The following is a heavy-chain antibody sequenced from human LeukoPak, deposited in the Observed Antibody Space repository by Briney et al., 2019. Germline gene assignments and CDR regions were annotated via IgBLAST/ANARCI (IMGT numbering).Heavy chain of an antibody. J-gene: IGHJ5*02. D-gene: IGHD3-22*01. Sequence: PSETLSLTCTVSGGSISSYYWSWIRQPPGKGLEWIGYIYYSGSTNYNPSLKSRVTISVDTSKNQFSLKLSSVTAADTAVYYCAREKYYYDSSGYYGNTNWFDPWGQGTLVTVSS. CDR2: IYYSGST. CDR3: AREKYYYDSSGYYGNTNWFDP. CDR1: GGSISSYY. V-gene: IGHV4-59*12.